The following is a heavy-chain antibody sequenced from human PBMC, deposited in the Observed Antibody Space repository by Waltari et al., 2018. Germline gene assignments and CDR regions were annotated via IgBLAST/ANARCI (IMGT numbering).Heavy chain of an antibody. D-gene: IGHD2-21*01. CDR1: GRTFGSYA. CDR2: IKPVLGTT. CDR3: ARDRHFSDGGAYYESGL. Sequence: QVQLVQSGSEVKKPGSSVKVSCKASGRTFGSYAVSWVRQAHAQGLEWVGGIKPVLGTTSYAQKFQDRVTLIADDSSSTVYMELSSLKSDDTAVYYCARDRHFSDGGAYYESGLWGRGTLVTVSS. J-gene: IGHJ2*01. V-gene: IGHV1-69*13.